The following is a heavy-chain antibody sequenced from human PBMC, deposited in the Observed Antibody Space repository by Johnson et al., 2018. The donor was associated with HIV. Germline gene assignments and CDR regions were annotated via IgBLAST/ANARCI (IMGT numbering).Heavy chain of an antibody. D-gene: IGHD1-1*01. CDR3: ARVTRYNWNSDAFDI. CDR1: GFTFDDYG. CDR2: INWNGGST. J-gene: IGHJ3*02. V-gene: IGHV3-20*04. Sequence: VQLVESGGGLVQPGGSLRLSCAASGFTFDDYGMSWVRQAPGKGLEWVSGINWNGGSTGYADSVKGRFIISRDNAKNSLYLQMNSLRAEETALYYCARVTRYNWNSDAFDIWGQGTMVTVSS.